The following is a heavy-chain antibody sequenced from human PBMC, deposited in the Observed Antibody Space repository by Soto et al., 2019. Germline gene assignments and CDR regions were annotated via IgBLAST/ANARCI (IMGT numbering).Heavy chain of an antibody. J-gene: IGHJ3*02. D-gene: IGHD2-2*01. CDR1: GFTFTSSA. Sequence: GASVQVSCKASGFTFTSSAVQWVRQARGQRLEWIGWIVVGSGNTNYAQKFQERVTITRDMSTSTAYMELSSLRSEDTAVYYCAALRGHEDCSSTSCPVDAFDIWGQGTMVTVSS. CDR3: AALRGHEDCSSTSCPVDAFDI. V-gene: IGHV1-58*01. CDR2: IVVGSGNT.